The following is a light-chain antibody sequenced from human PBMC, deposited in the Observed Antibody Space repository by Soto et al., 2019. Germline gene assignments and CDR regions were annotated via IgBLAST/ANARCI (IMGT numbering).Light chain of an antibody. J-gene: IGLJ1*01. CDR3: QSYDSSLCVYV. Sequence: QSVLTQPPSVSGAPGQRVTISCTGSSSNIGAGYDVHWYQQLPGTAPKLLIYGNSNRPSGVPDRFSGSKSGTSASLAITGLQAEDEADYYCQSYDSSLCVYVFGTGTKLTVL. CDR2: GNS. V-gene: IGLV1-40*01. CDR1: SSNIGAGYD.